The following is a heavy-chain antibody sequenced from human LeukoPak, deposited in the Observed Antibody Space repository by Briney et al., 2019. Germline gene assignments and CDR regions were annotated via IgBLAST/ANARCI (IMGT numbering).Heavy chain of an antibody. Sequence: GGFLRLSCAASGFTFTNYVMNWVRQAPRKGLEWVSSITGTADKTYDADSVKGRFTISRDNSKNTLSLQMSSLRVEDTAIYYCARRGGSRGWGAFDIWGQGTIVTVSS. CDR1: GFTFTNYV. D-gene: IGHD6-19*01. CDR3: ARRGGSRGWGAFDI. V-gene: IGHV3-23*01. CDR2: ITGTADKT. J-gene: IGHJ3*02.